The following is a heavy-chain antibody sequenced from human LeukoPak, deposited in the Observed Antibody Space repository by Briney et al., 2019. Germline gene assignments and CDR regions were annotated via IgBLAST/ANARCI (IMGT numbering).Heavy chain of an antibody. CDR1: GGSISSGGYY. D-gene: IGHD6-13*01. CDR3: ANSIAAAGTGGWFDP. CDR2: IYYSGST. Sequence: PSGTLSLTCTVSGGSISSGGYYWSWIRQHPGKGLEWIGYIYYSGSTYYNPSLKSRVTISVDTSKNQFSLKLSSVTAADTAVYYCANSIAAAGTGGWFDPWGQGTLVTVSS. J-gene: IGHJ5*02. V-gene: IGHV4-31*03.